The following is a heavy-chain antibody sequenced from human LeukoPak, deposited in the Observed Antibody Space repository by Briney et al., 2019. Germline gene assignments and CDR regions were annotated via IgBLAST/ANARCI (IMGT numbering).Heavy chain of an antibody. CDR2: INPNSGGT. V-gene: IGHV1-2*04. CDR3: ARSGGGPIAAAGYY. D-gene: IGHD6-13*01. Sequence: EASVKVSCKASGYTFTGYYMHWVRQAPGQGLEWMGWINPNSGGTNYAQKFQGWVTMTRDTSISTAYMELSSLRSEDTAVYYCARSGGGPIAAAGYYWGQGTLVTVSS. J-gene: IGHJ4*02. CDR1: GYTFTGYY.